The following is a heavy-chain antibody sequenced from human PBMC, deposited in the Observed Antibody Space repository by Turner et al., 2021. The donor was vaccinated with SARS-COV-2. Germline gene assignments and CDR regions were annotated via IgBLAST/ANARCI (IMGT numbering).Heavy chain of an antibody. Sequence: VPLVQSGAEVKKPGASVKVSCKPSGYACTSYYSNGLRQAPGQRLEWMGIINPSGDSAMYAQKFQGRVTTTRDASTSTVYMELSSLRSEDTAVYYCAREFSSGYWGQGTLVTVSS. D-gene: IGHD5-18*01. CDR3: AREFSSGY. J-gene: IGHJ4*02. V-gene: IGHV1-46*01. CDR2: INPSGDSA. CDR1: GYACTSYY.